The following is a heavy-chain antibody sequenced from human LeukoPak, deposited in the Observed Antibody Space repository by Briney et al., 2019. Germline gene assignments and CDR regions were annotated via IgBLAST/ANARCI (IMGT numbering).Heavy chain of an antibody. CDR3: AKLTGSKGISAACDS. CDR1: GFTFSTYA. D-gene: IGHD6-13*01. CDR2: ISGSGGST. V-gene: IGHV3-23*01. Sequence: GGSLRLSCAASGFTFSTYAMTWVRQAPGKGLAWVSAISGSGGSTYYADSVKGQFTISRDNSKNTLYLQMNSLRAEDTAVYYCAKLTGSKGISAACDSWGQGTLVTVSS. J-gene: IGHJ4*02.